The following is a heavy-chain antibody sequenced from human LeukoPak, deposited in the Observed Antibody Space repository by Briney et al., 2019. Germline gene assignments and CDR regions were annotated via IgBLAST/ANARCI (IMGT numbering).Heavy chain of an antibody. D-gene: IGHD6-19*01. J-gene: IGHJ4*02. CDR1: GYTFNGYY. CDR2: INPNSGGT. CDR3: ATSSGWKSNIDY. Sequence: LVASVKVSCKASGYTFNGYYIHWVRQAPGQGREWMGWINPNSGGTNYAQKFQGRVTMTRDTSISTAYMELSRLRSDDTAVFYCATSSGWKSNIDYWGQGTLVTVSS. V-gene: IGHV1-2*02.